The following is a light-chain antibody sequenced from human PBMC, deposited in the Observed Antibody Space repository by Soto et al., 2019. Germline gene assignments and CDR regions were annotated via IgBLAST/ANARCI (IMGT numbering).Light chain of an antibody. V-gene: IGKV3-20*01. J-gene: IGKJ2*01. CDR2: GAS. Sequence: EIVLTQSPGTLSLSPGERATLSCRASQRVSSTFLAWYQQKPGQAPRLLIYGASSRATGIPDRFSGGGSGTDFTLTISRLEPEDVAVYYCQQCGRAPYTFGQGTKLEI. CDR1: QRVSSTF. CDR3: QQCGRAPYT.